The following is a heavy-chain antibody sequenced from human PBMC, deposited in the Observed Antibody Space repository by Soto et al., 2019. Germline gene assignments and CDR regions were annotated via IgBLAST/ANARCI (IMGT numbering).Heavy chain of an antibody. Sequence: SETLSLTCTVSGGSIRSGGYYWSWVRQSPRRGLEWIGNIYYSGSTYYNPSLKSRLTISVDTSKNQFSLNLSSVTAADTAVYYCARDRLMATAGTARHYFGLDVWGQGTKVT. CDR1: GGSIRSGGYY. D-gene: IGHD5-18*01. J-gene: IGHJ6*02. V-gene: IGHV4-31*03. CDR3: ARDRLMATAGTARHYFGLDV. CDR2: IYYSGST.